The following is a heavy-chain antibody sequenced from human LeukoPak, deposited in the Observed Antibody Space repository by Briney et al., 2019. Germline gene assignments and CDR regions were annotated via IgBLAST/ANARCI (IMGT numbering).Heavy chain of an antibody. CDR2: IYRDGST. D-gene: IGHD3-3*01. Sequence: PGGFLRLSCAASGFTVSRSYMSWVRHAPGRGLECVSDIYRDGSTYYADSVKGRFTISRDNSKNTLYLQMNSLRAEDTAVYYCARDWAVFWSGYYPYDAFDIWGQGTMVTVSS. V-gene: IGHV3-66*02. J-gene: IGHJ3*02. CDR1: GFTVSRSY. CDR3: ARDWAVFWSGYYPYDAFDI.